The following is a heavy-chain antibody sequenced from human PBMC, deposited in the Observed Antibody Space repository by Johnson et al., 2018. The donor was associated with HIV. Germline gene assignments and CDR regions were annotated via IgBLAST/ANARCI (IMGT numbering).Heavy chain of an antibody. Sequence: QVQLVESGGGVVQPGRSLRLSCAASGFTFSSYAMHWVRQAPGKGLDWVAFISYDGSNKYYAASVTGRFTISRDNSKNTLYLQMNSLRAEDTAVYYCAREVVTAIHDVFDIWGQGTMVTVSS. CDR1: GFTFSSYA. V-gene: IGHV3-30-3*01. J-gene: IGHJ3*02. D-gene: IGHD2-21*02. CDR2: ISYDGSNK. CDR3: AREVVTAIHDVFDI.